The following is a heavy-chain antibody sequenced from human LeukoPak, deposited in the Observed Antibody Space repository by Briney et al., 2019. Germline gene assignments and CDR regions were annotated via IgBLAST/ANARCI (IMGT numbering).Heavy chain of an antibody. CDR3: ARGVFEEYCSSTSCYLVYFDY. CDR1: GYTFTGYY. CDR2: INHNSGGT. J-gene: IGHJ4*02. Sequence: ASVKVSCKASGYTFTGYYMHWVRQAPGQGLEWMGRINHNSGGTNYAQKFQGRVTMTRDTSISTAYMELRSLRSDDTAVYYCARGVFEEYCSSTSCYLVYFDYWGQGTLVTVSS. V-gene: IGHV1-2*06. D-gene: IGHD2-2*01.